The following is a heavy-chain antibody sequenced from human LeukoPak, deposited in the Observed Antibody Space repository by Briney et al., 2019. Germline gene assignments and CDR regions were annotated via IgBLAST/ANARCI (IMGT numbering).Heavy chain of an antibody. J-gene: IGHJ6*03. CDR3: ARDRSYSNYYYYYYMDV. CDR1: GYTFTSYG. CDR2: ISAYNGNT. Sequence: ASVKVSCEASGYTFTSYGISWVRQAPGQGLEWMGWISAYNGNTNYAQKLQGRVTMTTDTSTSTAYMELRSLRSDDTAVYYCARDRSYSNYYYYYYMDVWGKGTTVTVSS. V-gene: IGHV1-18*01. D-gene: IGHD4-11*01.